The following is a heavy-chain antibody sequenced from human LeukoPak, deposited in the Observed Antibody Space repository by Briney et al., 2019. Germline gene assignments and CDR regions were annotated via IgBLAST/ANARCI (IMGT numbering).Heavy chain of an antibody. Sequence: PSETLSLTCTVSGGSISSGDHYWSWIRQPPGKGLEWIGYIYYSGSTYYNPSLKSRVTISVDTSKNQFSLKLSSVTAADTAVYYCARMSTGLDYMDVWGKGTTVTVSS. J-gene: IGHJ6*03. V-gene: IGHV4-30-4*08. D-gene: IGHD2-2*01. CDR1: GGSISSGDHY. CDR2: IYYSGST. CDR3: ARMSTGLDYMDV.